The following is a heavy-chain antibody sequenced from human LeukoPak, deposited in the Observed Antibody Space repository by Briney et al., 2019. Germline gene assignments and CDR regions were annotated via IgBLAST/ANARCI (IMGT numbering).Heavy chain of an antibody. V-gene: IGHV4-59*01. CDR2: IYHSGST. D-gene: IGHD6-6*01. CDR1: GGSISTYY. J-gene: IGHJ1*01. Sequence: SETLSLTCTVSGGSISTYYWNWIRKPPGKGLEWIGYIYHSGSTNYNPSLQSRVTISVDTSKNQFSLNLNSVTAADTAVYYCARGGAARPHFQNWGQGTLVTVSS. CDR3: ARGGAARPHFQN.